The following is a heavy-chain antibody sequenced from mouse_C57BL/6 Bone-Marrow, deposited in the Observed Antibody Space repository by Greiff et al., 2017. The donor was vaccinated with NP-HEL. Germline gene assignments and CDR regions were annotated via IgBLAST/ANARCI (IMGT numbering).Heavy chain of an antibody. D-gene: IGHD4-1*01. V-gene: IGHV5-17*01. Sequence: EVQGVESGGGLVKPGGSLKLSCAASGFTFSDYGMHWVRQAPEKGLEWVAYISSGSSTIYYADTVKGRFTISRDNAKHTLFLQMTSAEDEDTAMYDCASPDWDGAMDDWGQGTSVTVSS. J-gene: IGHJ4*01. CDR2: ISSGSSTI. CDR1: GFTFSDYG. CDR3: ASPDWDGAMDD.